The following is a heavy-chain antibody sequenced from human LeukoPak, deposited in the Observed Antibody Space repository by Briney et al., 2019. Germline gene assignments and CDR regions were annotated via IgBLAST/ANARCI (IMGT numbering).Heavy chain of an antibody. D-gene: IGHD2-21*01. J-gene: IGHJ4*02. CDR2: ISYDGSNK. CDR3: ARGIPQTGVMLDY. Sequence: GRSLRLSCAASGFTFSTYGMHWVRQAPGKGLEWVAVISYDGSNKYYADSVKGRFTISRDNSKNTLFLQMNSLRAEDTAVYYCARGIPQTGVMLDYWGQGTLVTVPS. V-gene: IGHV3-30*03. CDR1: GFTFSTYG.